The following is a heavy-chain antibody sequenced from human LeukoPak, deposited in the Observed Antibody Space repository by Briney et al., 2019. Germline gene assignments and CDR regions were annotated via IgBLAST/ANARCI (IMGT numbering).Heavy chain of an antibody. V-gene: IGHV4-34*01. D-gene: IGHD5-24*01. CDR2: INHSGST. CDR1: GGSFSGYY. Sequence: SETLSLTCAVYGGSFSGYYWSWIRQPPGKGLEWIGEINHSGSTNYNPSLKSRVTISVDTSKNQFSQKLSSVTAADTAVYYCASSRDGYKYAWGQGTLVTVSS. J-gene: IGHJ5*02. CDR3: ASSRDGYKYA.